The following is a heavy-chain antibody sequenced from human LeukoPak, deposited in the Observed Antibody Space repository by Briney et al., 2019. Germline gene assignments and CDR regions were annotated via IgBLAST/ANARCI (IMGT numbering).Heavy chain of an antibody. CDR2: ISGSGGST. CDR3: AKDSLLLWFGGLSSYFDY. D-gene: IGHD3-10*01. J-gene: IGHJ4*02. Sequence: GGALRQSKAAAGFTFRDYALRWVPYPPGKGLERVSAISGSGGSTYYADSVKGRFTISRDNSKNTLVLQMDRLGAEDTAVYFCAKDSLLLWFGGLSSYFDYWGQGTLVTVSS. CDR1: GFTFRDYA. V-gene: IGHV3-23*01.